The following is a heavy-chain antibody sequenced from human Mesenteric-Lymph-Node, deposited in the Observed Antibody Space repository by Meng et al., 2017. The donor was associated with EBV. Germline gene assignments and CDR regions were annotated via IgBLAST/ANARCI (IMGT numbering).Heavy chain of an antibody. Sequence: QGQLVQAGAEVKKPGSSVKVSCKASGGTFGNHAISWVRQAPGQGPEWMGGIIPIFGTTNYAQKFQGRVAITADKSTDTTYMELTTLTSEDTAVYYCANPSDAETFDSWGQGTLVTVSS. CDR3: ANPSDAETFDS. V-gene: IGHV1-69*06. CDR2: IIPIFGTT. J-gene: IGHJ4*02. CDR1: GGTFGNHA.